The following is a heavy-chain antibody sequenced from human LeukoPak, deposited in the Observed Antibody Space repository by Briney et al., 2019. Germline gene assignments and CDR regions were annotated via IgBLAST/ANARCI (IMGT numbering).Heavy chain of an antibody. D-gene: IGHD1-26*01. Sequence: SETLSLTCTVSGGSINNYYWSWIRQPPGKGLEWIGYISYSGSTNYNPSLKSRVTISVDTSKNQFSLKLSSVTAADTAVYYCARVPRGSTVGTLPYFYYYMDVWGKGTTVIVSS. J-gene: IGHJ6*03. CDR1: GGSINNYY. CDR3: ARVPRGSTVGTLPYFYYYMDV. V-gene: IGHV4-59*08. CDR2: ISYSGST.